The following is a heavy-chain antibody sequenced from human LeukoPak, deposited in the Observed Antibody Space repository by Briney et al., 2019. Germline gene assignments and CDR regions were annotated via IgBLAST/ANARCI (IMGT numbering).Heavy chain of an antibody. CDR2: INPNSGGT. CDR3: ARLINYDSSGYTY. Sequence: ASVKVSCKASGYTCTGYYMHWVRQAPGQGLEWMGWINPNSGGTNYAQKFQGRVTMTRDTSISTAYMELSRLRSDDTAVYYCARLINYDSSGYTYWGQGTLVTVSS. V-gene: IGHV1-2*02. D-gene: IGHD3-22*01. J-gene: IGHJ4*02. CDR1: GYTCTGYY.